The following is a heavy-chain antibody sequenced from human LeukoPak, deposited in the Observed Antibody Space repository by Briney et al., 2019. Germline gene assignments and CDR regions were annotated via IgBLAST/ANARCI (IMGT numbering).Heavy chain of an antibody. CDR1: GGSISSSNW. CDR3: ASLSGSYSFDY. Sequence: SETLSLTCAVSGGSISSSNWWSWVRQPPGTELEWIGEIYHSGNTNYNPSLKSRATISVDKSKNQFSLKLSSVTAADTAVYYCASLSGSYSFDYWGQGTLVTVSS. D-gene: IGHD1-26*01. V-gene: IGHV4-4*02. J-gene: IGHJ4*02. CDR2: IYHSGNT.